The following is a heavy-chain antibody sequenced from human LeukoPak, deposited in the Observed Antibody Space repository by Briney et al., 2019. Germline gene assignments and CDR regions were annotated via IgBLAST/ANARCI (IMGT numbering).Heavy chain of an antibody. V-gene: IGHV3-64D*06. CDR3: ATRGYCSGGSCYGVGYYYYYGMDV. CDR1: EFTLKNYA. CDR2: THGDGGNT. D-gene: IGHD2-15*01. Sequence: GGSLRLSSSASEFTLKNYAMYWVRQAPGEELEQVSLTHGDGGNTDYADSVKGRFTISRDYSKNTLYLQLSSLRSEDTAVYYCATRGYCSGGSCYGVGYYYYYGMDVWGQGTTVTVSS. J-gene: IGHJ6*02.